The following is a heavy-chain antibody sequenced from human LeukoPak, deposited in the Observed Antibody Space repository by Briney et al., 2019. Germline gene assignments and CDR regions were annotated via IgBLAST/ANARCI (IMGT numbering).Heavy chain of an antibody. CDR2: MTTDSAT. Sequence: PGGSLRLSCAASGFPFNHYYMSWIRQAPGKGLEWVSYMTTDSATYYADSVRGRFTISRDNAKNSLYLQMDSLRAEDTAVYYCARDRSIPPGRCDYYMDVWGKGTTVTVSS. CDR1: GFPFNHYY. CDR3: ARDRSIPPGRCDYYMDV. V-gene: IGHV3-11*01. D-gene: IGHD5-24*01. J-gene: IGHJ6*03.